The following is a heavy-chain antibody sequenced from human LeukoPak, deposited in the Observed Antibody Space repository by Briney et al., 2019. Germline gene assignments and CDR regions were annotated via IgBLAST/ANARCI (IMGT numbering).Heavy chain of an antibody. J-gene: IGHJ4*02. CDR3: AKVLAVTSYGAKSIFDH. CDR1: GFTFSNYG. Sequence: GGSLRLSXAASGFTFSNYGMHWVRQAPGKGLEWVAFIWYDGSNKYYADSVKGRFTISRDNSKNTVYLQMNSLRAEDTAAYYCAKVLAVTSYGAKSIFDHWGQGTLVTVSS. D-gene: IGHD4-23*01. V-gene: IGHV3-30*02. CDR2: IWYDGSNK.